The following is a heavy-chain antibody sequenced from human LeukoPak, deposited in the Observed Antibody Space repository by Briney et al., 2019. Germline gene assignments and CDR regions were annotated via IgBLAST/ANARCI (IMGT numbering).Heavy chain of an antibody. Sequence: GLSRQISSQGPWPPFSTDWIAWGRPRPGKGREWIGVIYAGDADTRSTPSSQGQVTISADKSLNTAYLEWTILQASDTPMYYCARFRGELMDGFDFWGQGALVTVSS. D-gene: IGHD1-7*01. CDR2: IYAGDADT. J-gene: IGHJ4*02. CDR3: ARFRGELMDGFDF. CDR1: WPPFSTDW. V-gene: IGHV5-51*01.